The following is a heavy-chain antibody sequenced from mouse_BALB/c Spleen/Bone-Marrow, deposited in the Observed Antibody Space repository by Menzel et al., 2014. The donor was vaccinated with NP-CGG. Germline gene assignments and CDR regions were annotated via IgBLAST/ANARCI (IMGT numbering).Heavy chain of an antibody. D-gene: IGHD1-1*02. Sequence: EVKLMESGPDLEKPGASVKISCKASGYSFTGYNMNWVKQSNGKSLERIGNIDPYSGTTNYNQKFKGKATLTVDKSSSTAYMQLKSLTSEDSAVYYCARYGDYFDYWGQGTTLTVSS. V-gene: IGHV1-39*01. CDR3: ARYGDYFDY. CDR1: GYSFTGYN. J-gene: IGHJ2*01. CDR2: IDPYSGTT.